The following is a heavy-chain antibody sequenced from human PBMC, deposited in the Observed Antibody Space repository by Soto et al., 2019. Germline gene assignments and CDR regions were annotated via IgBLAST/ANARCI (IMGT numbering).Heavy chain of an antibody. CDR1: GGTFSSYA. Sequence: QVQLVQSGAEVKKPGSSVKVSCKASGGTFSSYAISWVRQAPGQGLEGMGGVIPIFGTANYAQKFQGRVTSTADESKSTAYMERSSPRSEDTPVYYCARDSRLTGTTGYYYYCTDVWGQGTTVTVSS. J-gene: IGHJ6*02. CDR3: ARDSRLTGTTGYYYYCTDV. CDR2: VIPIFGTA. D-gene: IGHD1-7*01. V-gene: IGHV1-69*01.